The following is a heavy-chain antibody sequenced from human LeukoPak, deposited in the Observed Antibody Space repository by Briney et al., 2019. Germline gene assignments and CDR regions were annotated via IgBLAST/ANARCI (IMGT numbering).Heavy chain of an antibody. CDR1: GFTFSSYE. J-gene: IGHJ4*02. CDR2: ISSSGSTI. Sequence: GGSLRLSCAASGFTFSSYEMNWVRQAPGKGLEWVSYISSSGSTIYYADSVKGRFTISRDNARNSVFLQMSSLRAEDTAVYYCVRDLDWGQGTLVTVSS. V-gene: IGHV3-48*03. CDR3: VRDLD.